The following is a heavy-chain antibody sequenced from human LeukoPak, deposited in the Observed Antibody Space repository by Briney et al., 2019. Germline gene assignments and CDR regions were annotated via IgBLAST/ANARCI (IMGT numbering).Heavy chain of an antibody. J-gene: IGHJ4*02. CDR2: ISGYNGNT. Sequence: ASVKVSCKASGYTFTSYGISWVRQAPGQGLEWMGWISGYNGNTNYAQKLQGRVTMTRDTSTSTVYMELSSLRSEDTAVYYCARNIGGSSGYYTLGYWGQGTLVTVSS. CDR3: ARNIGGSSGYYTLGY. D-gene: IGHD3-22*01. V-gene: IGHV1-18*01. CDR1: GYTFTSYG.